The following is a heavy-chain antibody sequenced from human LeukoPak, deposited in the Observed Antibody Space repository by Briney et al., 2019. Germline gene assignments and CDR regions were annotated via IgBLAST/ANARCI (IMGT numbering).Heavy chain of an antibody. Sequence: GKSLRLSCAASGFTFSSYAMHWVRQAPGKGLEYVSAISSNGGSTYYANSVKGRFTISRDNSKNTLYLQMGSLRAEDMAVYYCAREGYYYYYMDVWGKGTTVTVSS. J-gene: IGHJ6*03. CDR1: GFTFSSYA. V-gene: IGHV3-64*01. CDR3: AREGYYYYYMDV. CDR2: ISSNGGST.